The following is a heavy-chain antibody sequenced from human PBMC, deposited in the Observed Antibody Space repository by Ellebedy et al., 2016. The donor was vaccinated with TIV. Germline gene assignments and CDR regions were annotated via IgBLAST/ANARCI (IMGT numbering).Heavy chain of an antibody. CDR1: GFTFTNYA. Sequence: GESLKISCAASGFTFTNYAMHWVRQAPGKGLEWVAVISSDGNTKYYADSVKDRFTISRDNSKNTVFLQMSSLGAEDTAVYYCARARNFIFDQWGQGTLVTVSS. J-gene: IGHJ4*02. CDR3: ARARNFIFDQ. V-gene: IGHV3-30*04. CDR2: ISSDGNTK.